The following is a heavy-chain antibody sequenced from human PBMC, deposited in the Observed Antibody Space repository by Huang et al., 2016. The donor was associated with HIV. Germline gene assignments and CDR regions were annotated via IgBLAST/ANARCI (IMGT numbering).Heavy chain of an antibody. CDR2: INHNGTI. J-gene: IGHJ4*02. V-gene: IGHV4-34*02. CDR3: AGGCNYYASDNLGVYYFDS. Sequence: QVQLKQWGAGLLKPSETLSLTCAVYGGAFRGSSWTWIRQFPEKGLEWIGDINHNGTIIYNPSLCAQVTMSTDTAKNHFSLHLTSVTAADTALYYCAGGCNYYASDNLGVYYFDSWGLGTLVTVSP. CDR1: GGAFRGSS. D-gene: IGHD3-10*01.